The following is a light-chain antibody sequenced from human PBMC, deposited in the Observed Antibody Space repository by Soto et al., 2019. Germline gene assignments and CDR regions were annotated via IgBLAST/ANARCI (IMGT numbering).Light chain of an antibody. CDR2: DVS. Sequence: QSALTQPASVSGSPGQSITISCTGTSSDVGGYNYVSWYQQHPGKAPKLMIYDVSDRPSGVSSRFSGSKSGNTASLTISGLQAEDEADYYCSSYTRSTTLVVFGGGTKLTVL. J-gene: IGLJ2*01. CDR1: SSDVGGYNY. V-gene: IGLV2-14*01. CDR3: SSYTRSTTLVV.